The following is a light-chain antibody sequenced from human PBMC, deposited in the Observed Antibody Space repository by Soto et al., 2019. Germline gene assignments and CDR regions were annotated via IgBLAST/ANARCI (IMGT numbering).Light chain of an antibody. CDR3: QQCSNLLT. V-gene: IGKV3-11*01. Sequence: EIVLTQSPATLSLSPGARATLSCRASQSVSSYLAWYQQKPGQAPRLLIYEASNRATGIPARFSGSGSGTDITLTISIQEPEDLAFYYWQQCSNLLTFGGGTKVEIK. CDR2: EAS. J-gene: IGKJ4*01. CDR1: QSVSSY.